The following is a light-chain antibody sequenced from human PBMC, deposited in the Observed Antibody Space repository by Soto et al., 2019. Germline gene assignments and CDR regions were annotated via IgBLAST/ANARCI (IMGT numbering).Light chain of an antibody. Sequence: QSVLTQPPSASGTPGQTVTISCSGSSSNIGSNAVSWYQHFPGTAPKVLIYSDDQRPSGVPDRFSGSKSGTSASLAIRGLQAEDEADYYCQSYDSSLSGWVFGGGTKLTVL. CDR3: QSYDSSLSGWV. J-gene: IGLJ3*02. CDR2: SDD. CDR1: SSNIGSNA. V-gene: IGLV1-44*01.